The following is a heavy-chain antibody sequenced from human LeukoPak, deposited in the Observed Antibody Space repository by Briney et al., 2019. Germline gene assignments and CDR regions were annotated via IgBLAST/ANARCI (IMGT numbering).Heavy chain of an antibody. Sequence: GGSLRLSCAASGFTFSSYGMHWVRQAPGKGLEWVAVISYDGSNKYYADSVKGRFTISRDNSKNTLYLQMNSLRAEDTAVYYCARARTLYYYGSGSYYIGNWFDPWGQGTLVTVSS. D-gene: IGHD3-10*01. CDR3: ARARTLYYYGSGSYYIGNWFDP. J-gene: IGHJ5*02. CDR2: ISYDGSNK. V-gene: IGHV3-30*03. CDR1: GFTFSSYG.